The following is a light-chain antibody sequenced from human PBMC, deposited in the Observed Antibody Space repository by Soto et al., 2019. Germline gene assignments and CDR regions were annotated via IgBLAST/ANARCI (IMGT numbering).Light chain of an antibody. Sequence: SEANLSVXPGEXITLXXRASQGIGSTLAWYQQKPGHTPRLLIYGASTRATGVPARFSGSGSRTDFTLTISSLQSEDFAVYYCQHYADWPLTFGGGTKVDI. CDR1: QGIGST. V-gene: IGKV3-15*01. J-gene: IGKJ4*01. CDR3: QHYADWPLT. CDR2: GAS.